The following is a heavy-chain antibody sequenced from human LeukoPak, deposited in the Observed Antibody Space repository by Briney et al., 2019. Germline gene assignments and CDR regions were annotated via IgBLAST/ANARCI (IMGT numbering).Heavy chain of an antibody. D-gene: IGHD7-27*01. CDR3: ARGTGVLRRYYFDY. Sequence: SETLSLTCAVYGGSFSGYYWSWIRQPPGKGLEWIGEINHSGSTNYNPSLKSRDTISVDTSKNQFSLKLSSVTAADTAVYYCARGTGVLRRYYFDYWGQGTLVTVSS. J-gene: IGHJ4*02. CDR2: INHSGST. CDR1: GGSFSGYY. V-gene: IGHV4-34*01.